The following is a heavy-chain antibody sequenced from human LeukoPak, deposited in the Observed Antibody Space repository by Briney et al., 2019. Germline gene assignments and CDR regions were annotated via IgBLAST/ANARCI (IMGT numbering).Heavy chain of an antibody. CDR1: GFTFSSYA. CDR3: AKGLFGDYYYYAMDV. Sequence: GGSLRLSCAASGFTFSSYAMSWVRQSPGKGLEWVSSISCSGGSTYYADSMKRLFTISTDNSKNTLYLQMNSLRADDTAVYYCAKGLFGDYYYYAMDVWGQGTTVTVSS. D-gene: IGHD3-16*01. J-gene: IGHJ6*02. CDR2: ISCSGGST. V-gene: IGHV3-23*01.